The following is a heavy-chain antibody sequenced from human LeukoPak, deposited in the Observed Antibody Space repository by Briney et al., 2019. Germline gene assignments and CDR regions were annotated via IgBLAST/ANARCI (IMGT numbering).Heavy chain of an antibody. D-gene: IGHD2-15*01. Sequence: ASVKVSCKTSGYTFTGYYMHWVRQAPGQGLEWMGWINPNSGGTNYAQKFQGWVTMTRDTSISTAYMELRSLRSDDTAVYYCASIYCSGGSCYQFDYWGQGTLVTVSS. CDR3: ASIYCSGGSCYQFDY. CDR2: INPNSGGT. V-gene: IGHV1-2*04. J-gene: IGHJ4*02. CDR1: GYTFTGYY.